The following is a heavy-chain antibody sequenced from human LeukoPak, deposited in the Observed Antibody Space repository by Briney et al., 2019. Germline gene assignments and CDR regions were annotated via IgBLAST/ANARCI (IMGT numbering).Heavy chain of an antibody. Sequence: SETLSLTCTVSGGSISSYYWSWIRQPPGKGLEWIGYIYYSGSTNYNPSLKSRVTISVDTSKNQFSLKLSSVAAADTAVYYCARADVDRGYWGQGTLVTVSS. CDR3: ARADVDRGY. D-gene: IGHD5-12*01. CDR1: GGSISSYY. J-gene: IGHJ4*02. CDR2: IYYSGST. V-gene: IGHV4-59*01.